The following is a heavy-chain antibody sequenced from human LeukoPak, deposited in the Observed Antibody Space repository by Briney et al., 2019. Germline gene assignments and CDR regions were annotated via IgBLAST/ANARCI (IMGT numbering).Heavy chain of an antibody. CDR1: GGSISSGGYS. CDR2: IYHSGST. CDR3: ARVARFGELRFDY. V-gene: IGHV4-30-2*06. D-gene: IGHD3-10*01. J-gene: IGHJ4*02. Sequence: SETLSLTCAVSGGSISSGGYSWSWIRQSPGKGLEWIGYIYHSGSTYYNPSLKSRVTISVDRSKNQFPLKLSSVTAADTAVYYCARVARFGELRFDYWGQGTLVTVSS.